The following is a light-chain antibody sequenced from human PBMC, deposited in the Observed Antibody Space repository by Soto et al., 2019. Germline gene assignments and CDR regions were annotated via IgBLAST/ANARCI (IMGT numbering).Light chain of an antibody. J-gene: IGLJ2*01. CDR3: SSYAGSNNLVV. CDR2: EVS. Sequence: QSALTQPPSASGSPGQSVTISCTGTSSDVGSYSYVSWYQQHPGKAPKLMIYEVSKRPSGVPDRFSGSKSGNTASLTVSGLQAEDEADYYCSSYAGSNNLVVFGGGTQLTVL. V-gene: IGLV2-8*01. CDR1: SSDVGSYSY.